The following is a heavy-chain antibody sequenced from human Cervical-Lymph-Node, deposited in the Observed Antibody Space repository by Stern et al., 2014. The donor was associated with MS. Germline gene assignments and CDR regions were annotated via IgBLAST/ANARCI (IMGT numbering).Heavy chain of an antibody. CDR3: AGDRGVGPSGVYNGMDV. CDR2: IYQSGSA. J-gene: IGHJ6*02. V-gene: IGHV4-30-2*02. CDR1: GGSISSGGYS. Sequence: QVQLQQSGSGLVKPSQTLSLTCAVSGGSISSGGYSWSWIRQPPGKGLEWIGYIYQSGSAYYNPSLKSRVTISVDTSKNQFSLKLSSVTAADTAVYYCAGDRGVGPSGVYNGMDVWGQGTTVTVSS. D-gene: IGHD3-10*01.